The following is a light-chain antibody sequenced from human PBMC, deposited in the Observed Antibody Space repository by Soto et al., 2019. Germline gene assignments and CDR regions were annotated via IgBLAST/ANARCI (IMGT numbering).Light chain of an antibody. Sequence: QAVVTQPPSVSGAPGQRVTISCTGSSSNIGAVYDVHWYQHLPGTAPKLLIYGNTNRPSGVPDRFSGSKSGASASLAITGLQAEDEADYYCLSYDSGLSGYVFGTGTKLTVL. CDR1: SSNIGAVYD. CDR2: GNT. CDR3: LSYDSGLSGYV. V-gene: IGLV1-40*03. J-gene: IGLJ1*01.